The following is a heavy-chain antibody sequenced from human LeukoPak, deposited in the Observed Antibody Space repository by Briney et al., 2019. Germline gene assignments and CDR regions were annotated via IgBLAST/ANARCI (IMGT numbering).Heavy chain of an antibody. D-gene: IGHD3-22*01. CDR2: INHSGST. Sequence: SETLSLTCAVYGGSFSGYYWSWIRQPPGKGLEWIGEINHSGSTNYNPSLKSRVTISVDTSKNQFSLKLSSVTAADTAVYYCASCYDSSGYYYSWGQGTLVTVSS. J-gene: IGHJ4*02. CDR3: ASCYDSSGYYYS. V-gene: IGHV4-34*01. CDR1: GGSFSGYY.